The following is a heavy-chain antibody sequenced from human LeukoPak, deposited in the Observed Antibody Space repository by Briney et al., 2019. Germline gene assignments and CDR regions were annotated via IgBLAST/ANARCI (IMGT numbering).Heavy chain of an antibody. CDR3: AKYSSGSFDY. V-gene: IGHV3-15*01. CDR1: EFSFSDAW. Sequence: GGSLRLSCAASEFSFSDAWMNWVRQAPGKGLEWVRRIISKTDGWTTDYAAPVKGRFTISRDDSKNTLFLQMSSLKTEDTAVYYCAKYSSGSFDYWGQGTLVTVSS. J-gene: IGHJ4*02. D-gene: IGHD6-19*01. CDR2: IISKTDGWTT.